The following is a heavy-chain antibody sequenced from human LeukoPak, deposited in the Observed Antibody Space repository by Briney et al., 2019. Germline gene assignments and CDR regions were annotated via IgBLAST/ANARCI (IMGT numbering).Heavy chain of an antibody. Sequence: PGGPLRLSCAASGFIFSSYEMNWVRQAPGKGLEWVSYISSSGSTIYYADSVKGRFTISRDNAKNSLYLQMNSLRAEDTAVYYCAKAYAIYYDSSGYCLDYWGQGTLVTVSS. D-gene: IGHD3-22*01. CDR1: GFIFSSYE. V-gene: IGHV3-48*03. CDR3: AKAYAIYYDSSGYCLDY. CDR2: ISSSGSTI. J-gene: IGHJ4*02.